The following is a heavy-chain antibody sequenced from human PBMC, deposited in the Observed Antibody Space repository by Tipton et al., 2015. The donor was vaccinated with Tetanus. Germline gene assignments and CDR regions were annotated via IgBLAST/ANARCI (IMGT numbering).Heavy chain of an antibody. CDR1: GFLFRSFT. J-gene: IGHJ3*02. CDR2: VSSDGSSQ. D-gene: IGHD2-21*01. Sequence: SLRLFCATSGFLFRSFTMHWVRQAPGKGLEWVAAVSSDGSSQYYADSVRGRFTISRDNPRNTLFLQMNSLSRDDTAVYYCARDAQLLLYFRAFDIWGQGTTVTVSS. V-gene: IGHV3-30*03. CDR3: ARDAQLLLYFRAFDI.